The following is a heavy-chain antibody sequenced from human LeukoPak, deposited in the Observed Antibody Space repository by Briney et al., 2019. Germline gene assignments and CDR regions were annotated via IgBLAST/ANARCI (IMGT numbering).Heavy chain of an antibody. V-gene: IGHV3-30-3*01. CDR3: ARGVRGSYMFDY. J-gene: IGHJ4*02. Sequence: GRSLSLSCAASGFTFSSYAVNWVRQAPGKGLEWVAVISYNGSNKYYAYSVKGRFTISRDNSKNTLYLQMNSLRAEDTAVYYCARGVRGSYMFDYWGQGTLVTVSS. D-gene: IGHD1-26*01. CDR2: ISYNGSNK. CDR1: GFTFSSYA.